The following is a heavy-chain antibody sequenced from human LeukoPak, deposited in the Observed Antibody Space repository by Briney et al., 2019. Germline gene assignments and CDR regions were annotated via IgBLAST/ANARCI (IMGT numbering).Heavy chain of an antibody. D-gene: IGHD5-12*01. CDR1: GFTFGDFA. CDR2: ISWNSGSI. CDR3: AKGRGYSGRSHIDY. V-gene: IGHV3-9*01. J-gene: IGHJ4*02. Sequence: GGSLRLPCVASGFTFGDFAMYWVRQAPGKGLEWVSGISWNSGSIGYADSVKGRFTISRDNAKNSLYLEMNSLRAEDTALYYCAKGRGYSGRSHIDYWGQGTLVTVSS.